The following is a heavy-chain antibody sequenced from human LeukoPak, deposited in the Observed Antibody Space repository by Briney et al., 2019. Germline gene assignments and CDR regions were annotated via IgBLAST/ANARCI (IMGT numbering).Heavy chain of an antibody. Sequence: GGSLRLSCAASGFTLNNAWMSWVRQAPGKGLEWLGRIKREADGGTIDYAAPVKGRFTISRDDSRNTLYLQMDSLKIEDTAVYYCTTDRYYDDSELQFQHWGQGTLVTVSS. J-gene: IGHJ1*01. CDR2: IKREADGGTI. CDR1: GFTLNNAW. D-gene: IGHD3-22*01. CDR3: TTDRYYDDSELQFQH. V-gene: IGHV3-15*01.